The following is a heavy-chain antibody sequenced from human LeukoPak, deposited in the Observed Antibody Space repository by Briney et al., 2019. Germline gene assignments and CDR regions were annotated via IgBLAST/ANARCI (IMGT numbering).Heavy chain of an antibody. Sequence: PGGSLRLSCAASGFTFSSYSMNWVRQAPGKGLEWVSVIYSGGSTYYADSVKGRFTISRDNSKNTLYLQMNSLRAEDTAVYYCAGKGGGSYYEDWFDPWGQGTLVTVSS. V-gene: IGHV3-53*01. CDR3: AGKGGGSYYEDWFDP. CDR2: IYSGGST. J-gene: IGHJ5*02. D-gene: IGHD1-26*01. CDR1: GFTFSSYS.